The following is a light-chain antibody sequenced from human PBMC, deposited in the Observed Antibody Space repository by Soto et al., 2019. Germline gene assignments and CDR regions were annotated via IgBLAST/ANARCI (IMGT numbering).Light chain of an antibody. V-gene: IGLV3-9*01. Sequence: SYELTQSLSVSVAQGQKARITCGGNNIGSKILHWYQQRPGQAPVVVIYRDKYRPSGIPERLSGSNSGNTATLTITRAQAGDESDYYCQVWDTNPGIFGGGTKLTVL. J-gene: IGLJ2*01. CDR3: QVWDTNPGI. CDR1: NIGSKI. CDR2: RDK.